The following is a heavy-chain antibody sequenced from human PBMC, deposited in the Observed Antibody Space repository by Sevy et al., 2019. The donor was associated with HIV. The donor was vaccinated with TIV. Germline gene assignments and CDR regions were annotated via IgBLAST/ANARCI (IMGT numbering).Heavy chain of an antibody. CDR1: GFTFSNAW. D-gene: IGHD2-15*01. CDR3: NTERFRYCSSGTCLSSDF. CDR2: IRSKSDGETT. Sequence: GGSLRLSCAASGFTFSNAWMNWVRQAPGKGLEWVGRIRSKSDGETTDDAARVKGRFTISRDDSKNTLYLQMNNLKTEDTGVYYWNTERFRYCSSGTCLSSDFWGQGTLVTVSS. J-gene: IGHJ4*02. V-gene: IGHV3-15*01.